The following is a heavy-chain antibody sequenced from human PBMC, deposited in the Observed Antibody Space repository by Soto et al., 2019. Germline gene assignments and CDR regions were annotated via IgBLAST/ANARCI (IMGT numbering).Heavy chain of an antibody. V-gene: IGHV3-48*01. CDR2: ISSSSSTI. CDR3: ARDGGYCSSTSCYRKQNKYFDY. CDR1: GFTFSSYS. Sequence: GGSLRLSCAASGFTFSSYSMNWVRQAPGKGLEWVSYISSSSSTIYYADSVKGRFTISRDNAKNSLYLQMNSLRAEDTAVYYCARDGGYCSSTSCYRKQNKYFDYWGQGTLVTVSS. J-gene: IGHJ4*02. D-gene: IGHD2-2*01.